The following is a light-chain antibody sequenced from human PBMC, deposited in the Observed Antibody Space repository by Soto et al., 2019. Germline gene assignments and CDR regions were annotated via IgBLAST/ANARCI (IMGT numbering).Light chain of an antibody. CDR2: AAS. V-gene: IGKV1-27*01. CDR1: QGIKNY. CDR3: QRYYNAPFT. J-gene: IGKJ4*01. Sequence: DIQVTQHPSSLSASVGDRVTITCRASQGIKNYLAWYQQKPGETHKLLIYAASTLDSGIPPRFSGSGSGTDFTLTINNLQPEDVATYYCQRYYNAPFTFGGGTKVEIK.